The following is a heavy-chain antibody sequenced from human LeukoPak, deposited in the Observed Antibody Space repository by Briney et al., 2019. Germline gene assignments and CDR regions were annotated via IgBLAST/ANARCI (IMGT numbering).Heavy chain of an antibody. CDR2: INHSGST. V-gene: IGHV4-34*01. Sequence: SETLSLTCAVYGGSFSGYYWSWIRQPPGKGPEWIGEINHSGSTNYNPSLKSRVTISVDTSKNQFSLKLSSVTAAVTAVYYCARGGAVAATPVLDRYFDYWGQGTLVTVSS. J-gene: IGHJ4*02. D-gene: IGHD2-15*01. CDR3: ARGGAVAATPVLDRYFDY. CDR1: GGSFSGYY.